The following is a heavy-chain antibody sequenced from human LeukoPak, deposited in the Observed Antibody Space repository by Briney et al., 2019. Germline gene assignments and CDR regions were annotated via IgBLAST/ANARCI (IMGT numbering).Heavy chain of an antibody. Sequence: PGGSLRLSCAASGFTITTYAMSWVRQAPGKGLECVSTISGSGVGAYYADSVKGRFTISRDNSNNTLYLQVSSLRAEDTAVYYCAKADYYDFDSWGQGTLVTVSS. V-gene: IGHV3-23*01. CDR3: AKADYYDFDS. D-gene: IGHD3-10*01. J-gene: IGHJ4*02. CDR1: GFTITTYA. CDR2: ISGSGVGA.